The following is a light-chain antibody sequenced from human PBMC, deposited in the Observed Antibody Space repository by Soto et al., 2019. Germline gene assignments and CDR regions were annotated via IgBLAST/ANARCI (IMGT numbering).Light chain of an antibody. J-gene: IGKJ2*01. CDR3: HHYNSYPYT. CDR2: KAS. CDR1: QSISVW. V-gene: IGKV1-5*03. Sequence: DIQMTQSPSTLSASVGERVTITCRASQSISVWVAWYQQKPGKAPKLLIYKASSLESGVPSRFSGSGSVIEFTLVIRSLQPDDFATYYCHHYNSYPYTFGQGTKLEIK.